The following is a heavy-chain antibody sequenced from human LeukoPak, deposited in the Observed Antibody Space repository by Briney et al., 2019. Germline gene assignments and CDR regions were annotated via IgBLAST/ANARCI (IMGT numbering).Heavy chain of an antibody. J-gene: IGHJ3*02. V-gene: IGHV3-7*01. CDR3: ATEPGIGYAFDI. CDR2: INQDGSEK. CDR1: GITFRKDW. D-gene: IGHD3-10*01. Sequence: PGGPLRLSCAASGITFRKDWTSWVRQAPGKGLEWVANINQDGSEKNYAHSVKGRFTISRDNAKNSLSLQMNSLRAEDMAVYYCATEPGIGYAFDIWGQGRMVTVSS.